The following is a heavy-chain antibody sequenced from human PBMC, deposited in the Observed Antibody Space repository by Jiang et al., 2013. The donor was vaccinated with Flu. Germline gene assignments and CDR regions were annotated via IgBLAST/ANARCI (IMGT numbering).Heavy chain of an antibody. CDR2: IYYNGRI. CDR1: Y. J-gene: IGHJ3*02. Sequence: YWHWIRQPPGKGLEWIGYIYYNGRINYNPSLRSRVTISVDTSKNQFSLILTSVTAADTAVYYCASQYGSATFDIWGQGTMVTVSS. CDR3: ASQYGSATFDI. D-gene: IGHD3-10*01. V-gene: IGHV4-61*07.